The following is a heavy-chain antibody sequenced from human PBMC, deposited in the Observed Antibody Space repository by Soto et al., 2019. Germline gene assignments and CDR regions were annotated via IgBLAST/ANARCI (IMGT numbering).Heavy chain of an antibody. J-gene: IGHJ6*02. CDR1: GFTFSNYW. CDR2: IKKDGGET. Sequence: GGSLRLSCAASGFTFSNYWMSWVRQAPGKGLEWVADIKKDGGETYYVDSVKGRFTISRDNAKNSLYLQVSSLRAEDTAVYYCVRAPNWNYYGMDVWGQGTTVTVSS. CDR3: VRAPNWNYYGMDV. D-gene: IGHD1-1*01. V-gene: IGHV3-7*01.